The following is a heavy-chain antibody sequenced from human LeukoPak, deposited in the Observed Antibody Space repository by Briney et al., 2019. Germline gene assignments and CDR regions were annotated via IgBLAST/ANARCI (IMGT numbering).Heavy chain of an antibody. CDR1: GVSISSHY. Sequence: SETLSLTCTVSGVSISSHYRSWIRQPPGKGLEWIGYMFDNENTKDNPSLKSRITLSADTSKNQFSLRLSSVTAADTAVYYCATIKRGSIFGYFDFWGQGILVTVYS. CDR3: ATIKRGSIFGYFDF. D-gene: IGHD5-18*01. V-gene: IGHV4-59*11. J-gene: IGHJ4*02. CDR2: MFDNENT.